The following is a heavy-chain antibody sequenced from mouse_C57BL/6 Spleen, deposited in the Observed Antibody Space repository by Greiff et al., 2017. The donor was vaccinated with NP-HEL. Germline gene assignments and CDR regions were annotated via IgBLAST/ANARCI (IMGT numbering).Heavy chain of an antibody. CDR3: ARAYYDYFYAMDY. Sequence: VQLQQPGAELVKPGASVKLSCKASGYTFTSYWMHWVKQRPGQGLEWIGMIHPNSGSTNYNEKFKSKATLTVDKSSSTAYMQLSSLTSEDYAVYYCARAYYDYFYAMDYWGQGTSVTVSS. J-gene: IGHJ4*01. CDR2: IHPNSGST. V-gene: IGHV1-64*01. CDR1: GYTFTSYW. D-gene: IGHD2-4*01.